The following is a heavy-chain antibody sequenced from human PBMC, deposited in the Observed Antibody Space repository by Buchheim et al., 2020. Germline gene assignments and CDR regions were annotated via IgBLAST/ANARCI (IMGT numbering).Heavy chain of an antibody. J-gene: IGHJ2*01. CDR1: GGSFSGYY. Sequence: QVQLQQWGAGLLKPSETLSLTCAVYGGSFSGYYWSWIRQPPGKGLEWIGEINHSGDTNYKSSLKSRVTVFVDTSKNHFSLKMSSVTAADTAVYYCARGNQIKYFDLWGRGTL. V-gene: IGHV4-34*01. CDR2: INHSGDT. CDR3: ARGNQIKYFDL.